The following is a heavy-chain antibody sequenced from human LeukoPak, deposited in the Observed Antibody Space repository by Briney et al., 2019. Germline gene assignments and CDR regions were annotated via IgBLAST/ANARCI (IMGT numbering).Heavy chain of an antibody. CDR3: ARDTPWGGPNLPDAFDI. V-gene: IGHV4-59*01. D-gene: IGHD2-15*01. CDR1: GGSIISYH. J-gene: IGHJ3*02. CDR2: IFYSGST. Sequence: SETLSLTCTVSGGSIISYHWSWIRQPPGKGLEWIGHIFYSGSTNYNPSLKSRVTISVDTSNNQFSLKLTSVTAADTAVHYCARDTPWGGPNLPDAFDIWGQGTMVTVSS.